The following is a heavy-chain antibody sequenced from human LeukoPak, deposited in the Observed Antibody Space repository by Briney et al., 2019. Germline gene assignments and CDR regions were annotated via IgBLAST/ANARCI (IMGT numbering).Heavy chain of an antibody. CDR1: GFTFSSYW. Sequence: GGSLRLSCAASGFTFSSYWMSWVRQAPGKGLEWVGFIRSKAYGGTTEYAASVKGRFTISRDDSKSIAYLQMNSLKTEDTAVYYCTREGQLWDSSGYYHNGNFLDYWGQGTLVTVSS. CDR3: TREGQLWDSSGYYHNGNFLDY. V-gene: IGHV3-49*04. CDR2: IRSKAYGGTT. D-gene: IGHD3-22*01. J-gene: IGHJ4*02.